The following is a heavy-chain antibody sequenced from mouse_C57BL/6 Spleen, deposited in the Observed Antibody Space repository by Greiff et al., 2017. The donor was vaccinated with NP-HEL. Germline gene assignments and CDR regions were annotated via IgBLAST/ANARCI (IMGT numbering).Heavy chain of an antibody. CDR1: GYTFTSYD. V-gene: IGHV1-85*01. J-gene: IGHJ3*01. Sequence: QVQLKQSGPELVKPGASVKLSCKASGYTFTSYDINWVKQRPGQGLEWIGWIYPRDGSTKYNEKFKGKATLTVDTSSSTAYMELHSLPSEDSAVYFCARSGYGNYGAAWFAYWGQGTLVTVSA. D-gene: IGHD2-1*01. CDR3: ARSGYGNYGAAWFAY. CDR2: IYPRDGST.